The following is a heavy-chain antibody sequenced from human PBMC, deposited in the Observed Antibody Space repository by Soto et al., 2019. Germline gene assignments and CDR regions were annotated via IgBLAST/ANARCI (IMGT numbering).Heavy chain of an antibody. CDR1: GGTFSSYA. Sequence: SVKVSCKATGGTFSSYAISWVRQAPGQGLEWMGGIIPIFGTANYAQKFQGRVTITADESTSTAYMELSSLRSEDTAVYYCARGKWSSGWPTDYWGQGTLVTVSS. J-gene: IGHJ4*02. D-gene: IGHD6-19*01. V-gene: IGHV1-69*13. CDR3: ARGKWSSGWPTDY. CDR2: IIPIFGTA.